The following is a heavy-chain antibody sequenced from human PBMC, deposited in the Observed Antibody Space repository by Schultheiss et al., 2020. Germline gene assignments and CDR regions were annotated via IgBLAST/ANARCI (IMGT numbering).Heavy chain of an antibody. CDR1: GGSISSYY. J-gene: IGHJ4*02. CDR2: IYYSGST. CDR3: ARIRDYYDSSGYYLYYFDY. D-gene: IGHD3-22*01. Sequence: SETLSLTCTVSGGSISSYYWSWIRQPPGKGLEWIGYIYYSGSTNYNPSLKSRVTISVDTSKNQFSLKLSSVTAADTAVYYCARIRDYYDSSGYYLYYFDYWGQGTLVNVSS. V-gene: IGHV4-59*01.